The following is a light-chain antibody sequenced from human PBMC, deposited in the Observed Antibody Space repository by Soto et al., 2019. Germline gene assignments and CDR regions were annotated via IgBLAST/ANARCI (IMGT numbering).Light chain of an antibody. CDR1: SSDVGGYEY. CDR2: EVI. CDR3: QSYDTSLSGWVI. Sequence: QSVLTQPPSASGSPGQSVTISCTGSSSDVGGYEYVSWYQQHPGKAPKLIIYEVIKRPSGVPARFSGSKSGTSASLVITGLQAEDEADYYCQSYDTSLSGWVIFGGGTKVTVL. V-gene: IGLV2-8*01. J-gene: IGLJ2*01.